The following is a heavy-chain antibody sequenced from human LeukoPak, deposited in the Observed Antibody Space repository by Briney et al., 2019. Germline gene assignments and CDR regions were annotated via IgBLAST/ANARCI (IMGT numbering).Heavy chain of an antibody. V-gene: IGHV1-2*02. J-gene: IGHJ4*02. CDR3: ARDLARYFGY. CDR1: GYTFIGYY. D-gene: IGHD2-15*01. Sequence: TVSCKASGYTFIGYYMHWVRQAPGQGLEWMGWIDPNSGGTNYAQKFQGRLTITRDTSIRTAYMELSRLRSDDTAVYYCARDLARYFGYWGQGTLVTVRS. CDR2: IDPNSGGT.